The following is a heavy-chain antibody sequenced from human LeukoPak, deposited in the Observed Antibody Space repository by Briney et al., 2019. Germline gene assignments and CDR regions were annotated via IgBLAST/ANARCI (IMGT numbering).Heavy chain of an antibody. CDR3: AKDRAYCSSTSCQGGMDV. CDR1: GFTFDDYA. D-gene: IGHD2-2*01. Sequence: GGSLRLSCAASGFTFDDYAMHWVRHAPGKGLEWVSLISWDGGSTYYADSVKGRFTISRDNSKNSLYLQMNSLRAEDTALYYCAKDRAYCSSTSCQGGMDVWGKGTTVTVSS. CDR2: ISWDGGST. J-gene: IGHJ6*04. V-gene: IGHV3-43D*03.